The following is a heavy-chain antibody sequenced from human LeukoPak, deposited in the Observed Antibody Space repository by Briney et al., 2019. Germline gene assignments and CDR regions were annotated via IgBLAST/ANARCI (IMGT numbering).Heavy chain of an antibody. CDR3: ARDGSIAARPWAFDI. D-gene: IGHD6-6*01. CDR1: GFTFSSYA. Sequence: GGSLRLSCAASGFTFSSYAMHWVRQAPGKGLEYVSAISTDGGSAYYANSVKGRFTISRDNSKNTLYLQMGSLRAEDMAVYYCARDGSIAARPWAFDIWGQGTMVTVSS. CDR2: ISTDGGSA. J-gene: IGHJ3*02. V-gene: IGHV3-64*01.